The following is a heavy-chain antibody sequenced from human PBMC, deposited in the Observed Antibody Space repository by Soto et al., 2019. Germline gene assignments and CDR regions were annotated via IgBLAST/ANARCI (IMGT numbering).Heavy chain of an antibody. CDR1: GFTFSSYA. CDR3: ARVAAEAAAGTYYSYGMDV. CDR2: ISYDGSNK. V-gene: IGHV3-30-3*01. J-gene: IGHJ6*02. Sequence: PGGSLRLSCAASGFTFSSYAMHWVRQAPGKGLEWVAVISYDGSNKYYADSVKGRFTISRDNSKNTLYLQMNSLRAEDTAVYYCARVAAEAAAGTYYSYGMDVWGQGTKVTVS. D-gene: IGHD6-13*01.